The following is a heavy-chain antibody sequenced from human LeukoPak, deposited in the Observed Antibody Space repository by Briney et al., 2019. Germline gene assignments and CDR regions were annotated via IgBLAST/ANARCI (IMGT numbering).Heavy chain of an antibody. CDR2: ISYDGSNK. D-gene: IGHD2-15*01. CDR1: GFTFSSYA. V-gene: IGHV3-30-3*01. Sequence: PGGSLRLSCAASGFTFSSYAMHWVRQAPGKGLEWVAVISYDGSNKYYADSVKGRFTISIDNSKNTLYLQMNSLRAEDTAVYYCAREEVVVAATYWFDPWGQGTLVTVSS. CDR3: AREEVVVAATYWFDP. J-gene: IGHJ5*02.